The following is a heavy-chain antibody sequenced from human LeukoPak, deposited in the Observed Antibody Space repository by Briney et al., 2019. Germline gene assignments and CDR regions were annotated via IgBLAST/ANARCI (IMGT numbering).Heavy chain of an antibody. CDR1: GGTFSSYA. Sequence: SVKVSCKASGGTFSSYAISWVRQAPGQGLEWMGRIIPILGIASYAQKFQGRVTMTRDTSTSTVYMELSSLRSEDTAVYYCARSGGNAYFDYWGQGTLVTVSS. CDR3: ARSGGNAYFDY. CDR2: IIPILGIA. J-gene: IGHJ4*02. V-gene: IGHV1-69*04. D-gene: IGHD4-23*01.